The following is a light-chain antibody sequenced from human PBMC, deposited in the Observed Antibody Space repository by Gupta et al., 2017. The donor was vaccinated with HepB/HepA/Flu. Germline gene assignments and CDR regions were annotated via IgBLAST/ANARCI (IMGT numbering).Light chain of an antibody. CDR2: QDS. Sequence: SYVLPQLPALSVSPGQTASITCSGDKLGDKYVCWYQQKSGQSPVLVIYQDSKRPSGIPERFSGSNSGNTATLTISGTQAMDEADYYCQAWDSSTVVFGGGTKLTVL. V-gene: IGLV3-1*01. J-gene: IGLJ2*01. CDR3: QAWDSSTVV. CDR1: KLGDKY.